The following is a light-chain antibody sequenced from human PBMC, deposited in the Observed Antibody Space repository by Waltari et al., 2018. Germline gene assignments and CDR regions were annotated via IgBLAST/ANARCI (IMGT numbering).Light chain of an antibody. CDR1: GSHIGRNT. J-gene: IGLJ2*01. Sequence: QSVLTQPPSASGTPGQRVTISCSGSGSHIGRNTLHGYQRLPGTAPKLLIYSDNQRPSGVPDRFSGSKSGTSASLAISGLQSEDESDYYCAAWDDSFGGLLFGGGTQLTVL. V-gene: IGLV1-44*01. CDR2: SDN. CDR3: AAWDDSFGGLL.